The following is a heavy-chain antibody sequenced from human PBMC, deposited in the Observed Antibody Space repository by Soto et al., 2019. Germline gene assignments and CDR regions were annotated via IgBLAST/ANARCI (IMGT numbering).Heavy chain of an antibody. D-gene: IGHD4-4*01. J-gene: IGHJ4*02. CDR2: IYHSGST. V-gene: IGHV4-30-2*01. Sequence: PSETLSLTCTVSGGSVSSGSYYWSWIRQPPGKGLEWIGYIYHSGSTYYNPSLKSRITISIDRSKNQLSLKLSSVTAADTAVYYCARGMTTVTTLDYWGQGTLVTVSS. CDR1: GGSVSSGSYY. CDR3: ARGMTTVTTLDY.